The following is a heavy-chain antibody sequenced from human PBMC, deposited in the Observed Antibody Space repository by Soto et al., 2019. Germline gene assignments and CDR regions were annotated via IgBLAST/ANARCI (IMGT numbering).Heavy chain of an antibody. CDR1: GGTFSSYA. CDR2: SIPIFGTA. Sequence: SVKVSCKASGGTFSSYAISWVRQAPGQGLEWMGGSIPIFGTANYAQKFQGRVTIIADRSRSTAYMELSSLRSEDTAVYYCARDRDYGGNPFYYYYGMDVWGQGTTVTVSS. D-gene: IGHD4-17*01. J-gene: IGHJ6*02. CDR3: ARDRDYGGNPFYYYYGMDV. V-gene: IGHV1-69*06.